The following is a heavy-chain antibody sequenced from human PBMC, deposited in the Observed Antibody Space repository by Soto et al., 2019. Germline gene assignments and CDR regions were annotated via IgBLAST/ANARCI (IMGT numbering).Heavy chain of an antibody. CDR2: IKVDGTEK. D-gene: IGHD2-21*01. V-gene: IGHV3-7*03. J-gene: IGHJ1*01. CDR1: GFIFRDYW. CDR3: ARDEICDGVKCIRGYFQQ. Sequence: LVDSGGGLVQPGGSLRLSCAASGFIFRDYWMNWVRQAPGKGPEWVANIKVDGTEKNYVDSVKGRFTISRDNAKNSLYLQMHSLRVEDTAVYYCARDEICDGVKCIRGYFQQWGQGTPVTVSS.